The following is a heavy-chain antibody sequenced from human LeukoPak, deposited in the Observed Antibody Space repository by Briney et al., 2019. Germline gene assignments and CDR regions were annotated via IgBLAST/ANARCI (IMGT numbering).Heavy chain of an antibody. V-gene: IGHV1-18*01. J-gene: IGHJ4*02. CDR1: GYTFTSYG. D-gene: IGHD3-10*01. Sequence: ASVKVSCKASGYTFTSYGISWVRQAPGQGLEWMGWISAYNGNTNYAQKLQGRVTMTTDTSTSTAYMELRSLRSDDTAVYYCARDGNYYGSGSYYLADKLNPSFDYWGQGTLVTVSS. CDR2: ISAYNGNT. CDR3: ARDGNYYGSGSYYLADKLNPSFDY.